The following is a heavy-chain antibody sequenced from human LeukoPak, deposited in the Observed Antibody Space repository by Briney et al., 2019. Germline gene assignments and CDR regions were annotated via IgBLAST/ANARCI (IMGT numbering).Heavy chain of an antibody. CDR2: ISTSGSPI. CDR3: ARRGFYVTSGYLFDH. D-gene: IGHD3-22*01. CDR1: VFTFSSYE. J-gene: IGHJ4*02. Sequence: PGGSLRLSCAASVFTFSSYEMNWVRQSPGKGLEWVSYISTSGSPIYYGNSVKGRFTISRDNAKNSLYLQMNSLRAEDTALYYCARRGFYVTSGYLFDHWGQGTLVTVSS. V-gene: IGHV3-48*03.